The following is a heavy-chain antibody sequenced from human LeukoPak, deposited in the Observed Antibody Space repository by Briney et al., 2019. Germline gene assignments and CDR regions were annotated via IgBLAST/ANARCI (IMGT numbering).Heavy chain of an antibody. Sequence: GSLRLSCAASGFTFSSYAMSWIRQPPGKGLEWIGEINHSGSTNYNPSLKSRVTISVDTSKNQFSLKLSSVTAADTAVYYCARGYYYDSSGYYWKWGQGTLVTVSS. CDR1: GFTFSSYA. V-gene: IGHV4-34*01. J-gene: IGHJ4*02. CDR2: INHSGST. D-gene: IGHD3-22*01. CDR3: ARGYYYDSSGYYWK.